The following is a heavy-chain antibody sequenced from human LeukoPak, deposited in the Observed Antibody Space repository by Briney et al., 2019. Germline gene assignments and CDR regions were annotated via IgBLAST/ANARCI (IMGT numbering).Heavy chain of an antibody. Sequence: GGSLRLSCAASGFSFSNYAMCWGRQAPGKGLEWVTVISGSGDYTYYADSVKGRFTISRDNSKNTLYLQMNSLGAEDTAVYYCAKDYGGNPFDHWGQGTLVTVSS. CDR1: GFSFSNYA. CDR3: AKDYGGNPFDH. J-gene: IGHJ4*02. D-gene: IGHD4-23*01. CDR2: ISGSGDYT. V-gene: IGHV3-23*01.